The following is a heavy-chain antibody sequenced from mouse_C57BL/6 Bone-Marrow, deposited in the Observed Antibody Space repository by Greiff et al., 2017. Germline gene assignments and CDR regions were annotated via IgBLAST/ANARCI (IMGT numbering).Heavy chain of an antibody. V-gene: IGHV6-3*01. CDR1: GFTFSNYW. J-gene: IGHJ2*01. CDR2: IRLQSDNYAT. D-gene: IGHD2-10*01. Sequence: EVTLVESGGGLVQPGGSLKLSCVASGFTFSNYWMNWVRQSPEKGLAWVAQIRLQSDNYATHYAESVKGRFTISRDESKSSVDLQMNNLRAEDTGIYYCTGAYWRLDYWGQGTTLTVSS. CDR3: TGAYWRLDY.